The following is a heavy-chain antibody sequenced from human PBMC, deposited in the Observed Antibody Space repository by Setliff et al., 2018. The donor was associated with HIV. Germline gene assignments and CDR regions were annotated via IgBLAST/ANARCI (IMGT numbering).Heavy chain of an antibody. Sequence: GGSLRLSCAASGFTFFNNVWMHWVRQAPGKGLEWVGRIKSRTVTETTDVAAPVKGRFTISRDDSQNMVYLQMNSLKTEDTAMYYCTPIHNYTDHCPDSWGQGTLVTVSS. CDR3: TPIHNYTDHCPDS. D-gene: IGHD2-21*02. V-gene: IGHV3-15*01. J-gene: IGHJ5*01. CDR2: IKSRTVTETT. CDR1: GFTFFNNVW.